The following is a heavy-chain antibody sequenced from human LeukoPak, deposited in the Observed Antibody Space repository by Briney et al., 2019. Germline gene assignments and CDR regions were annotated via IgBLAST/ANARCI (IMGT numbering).Heavy chain of an antibody. CDR1: GFTFSRYW. J-gene: IGHJ5*02. Sequence: GGSLRLSCAASGFTFSRYWIHWVRQAPGKGLEWVSRINPDGSTTTYADSVKGRFTISRDNAKNTVYLQMNSLRAEDTAVYYCARVLSGSWDWFDPWGQGTLVTISS. V-gene: IGHV3-74*01. CDR2: INPDGSTT. D-gene: IGHD3-22*01. CDR3: ARVLSGSWDWFDP.